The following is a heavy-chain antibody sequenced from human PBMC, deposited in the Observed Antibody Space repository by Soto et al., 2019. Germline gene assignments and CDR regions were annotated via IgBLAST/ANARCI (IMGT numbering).Heavy chain of an antibody. CDR1: GGSLSSVGYS. CDR2: IYHSVSP. J-gene: IGHJ4*02. D-gene: IGHD3-16*01. Sequence: QLQLQESGSGLVKPSQTLSLTCAVSGGSLSSVGYSWSWIRQPPGKGLEWIGYIYHSVSPYYNQPLKSRVTIPADRSKNQFSLKLSSVTAADTAVYYCAAGGGLPRYYWGQGTLVTVSS. CDR3: AAGGGLPRYY. V-gene: IGHV4-30-2*01.